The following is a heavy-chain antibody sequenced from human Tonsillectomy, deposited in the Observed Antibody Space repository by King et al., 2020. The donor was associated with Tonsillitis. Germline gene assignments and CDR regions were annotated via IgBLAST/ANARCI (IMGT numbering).Heavy chain of an antibody. J-gene: IGHJ5*02. V-gene: IGHV1-18*04. Sequence: QLVQSGAEVKKPGASVKVSCKASGYTFTSYGISWVRQAPGQGLEWMGWISAYNGNTNYAQKFQGRVTMTTDTSTSTAYMEVRSLRTDDTAVYYCARDPDTVTMVRGVMRLFDPWGQGTLVTVSS. CDR1: GYTFTSYG. D-gene: IGHD3-10*01. CDR2: ISAYNGNT. CDR3: ARDPDTVTMVRGVMRLFDP.